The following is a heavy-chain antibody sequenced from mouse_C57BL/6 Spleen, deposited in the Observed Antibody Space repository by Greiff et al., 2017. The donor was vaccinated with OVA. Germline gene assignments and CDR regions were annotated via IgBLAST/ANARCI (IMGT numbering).Heavy chain of an antibody. V-gene: IGHV5-12*01. CDR1: GFTFSDYY. CDR3: ARQGLDY. J-gene: IGHJ2*01. Sequence: EVNVVESGGGLVQPGGSLKLSCAASGFTFSDYYMYWVRQTPEKRLEWVAYISNGGGSTYYPDTVKGRFTISRDNAKNTLYLQMSRLKSEDTAMYYCARQGLDYWGQGTTLTVSS. D-gene: IGHD3-3*01. CDR2: ISNGGGST.